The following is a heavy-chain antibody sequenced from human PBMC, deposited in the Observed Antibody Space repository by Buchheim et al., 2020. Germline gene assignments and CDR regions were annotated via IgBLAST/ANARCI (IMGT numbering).Heavy chain of an antibody. CDR2: LWYVGSNK. J-gene: IGHJ4*02. CDR3: ARGRITMVRGAPNYYFDY. Sequence: QVQLVESGGGVVQPGRSLRLSCAASGFTFSSYGMHWVRQAPGKGLEWVAVLWYVGSNKYYAVSVKGRFTISRDNSKNTLYLQMNSLRAEDTAVYYCARGRITMVRGAPNYYFDYWGQGTL. D-gene: IGHD3-10*01. CDR1: GFTFSSYG. V-gene: IGHV3-33*01.